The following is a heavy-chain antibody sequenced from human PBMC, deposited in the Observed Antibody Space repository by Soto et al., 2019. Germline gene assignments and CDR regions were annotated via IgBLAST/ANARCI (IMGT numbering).Heavy chain of an antibody. Sequence: GGSLRLSYRASGLSFSTYSMDWVRQSPGESLEWIAYISSDSLGTYYAASVRGRFTVSRDNDKNEVFLQMASLRGEDTGVYYCARDRRGGLEPHFDYWGPGTLVTVSS. CDR1: GLSFSTYS. CDR3: ARDRRGGLEPHFDY. J-gene: IGHJ4*02. V-gene: IGHV3-48*01. D-gene: IGHD3-3*01. CDR2: ISSDSLGT.